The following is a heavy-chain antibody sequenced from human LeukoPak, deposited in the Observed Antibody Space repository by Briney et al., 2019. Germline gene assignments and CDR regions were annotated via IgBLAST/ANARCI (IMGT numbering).Heavy chain of an antibody. CDR3: ARDGQPSFLAAAGRNYFDY. J-gene: IGHJ4*02. V-gene: IGHV3-30*09. D-gene: IGHD6-13*01. Sequence: PGGSLRLSCAASGFTFSSYAMHWVRQAPGKGLEWVAVISYDGSNKYYADSVKGRFAISRDNSKNTLYLQMNSLRAEDTAVYYCARDGQPSFLAAAGRNYFDYWGQGTLVTVSS. CDR1: GFTFSSYA. CDR2: ISYDGSNK.